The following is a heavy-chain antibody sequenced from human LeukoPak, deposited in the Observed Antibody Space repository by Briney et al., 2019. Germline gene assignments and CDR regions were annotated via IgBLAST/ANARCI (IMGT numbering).Heavy chain of an antibody. Sequence: SETLSLTCTVSGGSISSSSYYWGWIRQPPGKGLEWIGSISYSGSTYYNPSLKSRVTISVDTSKKQFSLKLSSVTAADTAVYYCARGYCSGGSCYSYCYYSYMDVWGKGTTVTVSS. CDR1: GGSISSSSYY. CDR3: ARGYCSGGSCYSYCYYSYMDV. CDR2: ISYSGST. D-gene: IGHD2-15*01. V-gene: IGHV4-39*07. J-gene: IGHJ6*03.